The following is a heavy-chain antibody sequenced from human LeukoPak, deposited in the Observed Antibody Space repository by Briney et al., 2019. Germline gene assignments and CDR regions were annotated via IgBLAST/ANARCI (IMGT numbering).Heavy chain of an antibody. CDR1: GFSFSTSW. J-gene: IGHJ3*02. V-gene: IGHV3-7*01. CDR3: ASQDSNNAFEI. CDR2: IKKDGSEK. D-gene: IGHD3-22*01. Sequence: GGSPRLSCAASGFSFSTSWMAWVRQAPGKGLEWVANIKKDGSEKIYGDSVKGRLTISRDNAKSSLFLQMNSLRPEDTAVYYCASQDSNNAFEIWGQGTKVTVSS.